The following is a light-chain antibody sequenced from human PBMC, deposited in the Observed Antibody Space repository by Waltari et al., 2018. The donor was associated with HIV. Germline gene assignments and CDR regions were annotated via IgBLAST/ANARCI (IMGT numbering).Light chain of an antibody. Sequence: QSVLTQPPSVSGAPGQRVTISCTGTRPTIGAGFDVHWYQQLPGTVPKVLIYNNTDRPSGVPDRFSGSKSATSASLAITGLQAEDEANYYCQSYDISLSGWVFGGGTKLTVL. V-gene: IGLV1-40*01. CDR3: QSYDISLSGWV. J-gene: IGLJ2*01. CDR2: NNT. CDR1: RPTIGAGFD.